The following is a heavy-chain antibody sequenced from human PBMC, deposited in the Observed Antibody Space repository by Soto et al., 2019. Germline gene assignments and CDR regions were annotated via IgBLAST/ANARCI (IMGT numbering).Heavy chain of an antibody. CDR3: ASSNTRSTVDWFDH. CDR2: ISSSRSYI. CDR1: GFTFSSYG. D-gene: IGHD2-8*02. V-gene: IGHV3-21*01. J-gene: IGHJ5*02. Sequence: EVQLVESGGGLVKPGGSLRLSCAASGFTFSSYGMNWVRQAPGKGLEWVSAISSSRSYIYYADSVKGRFTISRDNAKNPLYLQMNGLKAEDTAVYYCASSNTRSTVDWFDHWGQGTLVTVSS.